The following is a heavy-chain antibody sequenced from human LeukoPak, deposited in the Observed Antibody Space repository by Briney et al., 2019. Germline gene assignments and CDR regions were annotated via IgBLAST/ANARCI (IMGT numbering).Heavy chain of an antibody. J-gene: IGHJ4*02. CDR1: GFTFNNYG. CDR3: ASQYSYGYADY. CDR2: IRYNGNNQ. Sequence: GGSLRLSCAASGFTFNNYGMHWVRQAPGKGLEWVAFIRYNGNNQYYADSVKGRFTISRDNSKNTLYLQMNSLKGDDTAVYYCASQYSYGYADYWGQGTLVTVSS. V-gene: IGHV3-30*02. D-gene: IGHD5-18*01.